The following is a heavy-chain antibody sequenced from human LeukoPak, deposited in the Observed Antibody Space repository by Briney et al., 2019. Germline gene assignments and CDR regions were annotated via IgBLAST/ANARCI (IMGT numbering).Heavy chain of an antibody. CDR1: GFTFSSYA. CDR3: ARTLGGAAMVSLFDY. J-gene: IGHJ4*02. CDR2: ISGSGGST. D-gene: IGHD5-18*01. V-gene: IGHV3-23*01. Sequence: PGGSLRLSCAAAGFTFSSYAMSWVRQAPGKGLEWVSAISGSGGSTYYAYSVKGWFTISRDNSQNTLYLQMNSLRAEDTAVYYCARTLGGAAMVSLFDYWGQGTLVTVSS.